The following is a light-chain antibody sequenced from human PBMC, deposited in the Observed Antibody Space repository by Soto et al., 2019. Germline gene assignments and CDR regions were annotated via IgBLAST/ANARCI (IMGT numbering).Light chain of an antibody. Sequence: QPVLTQSSSASASLGSSVKLTCTLSSGHSSYIIAWHQQQPGKAPRYLMKLEGSGSYNKGSGLLDRFSGSSSGADRYLTISILQSEDEADYYCETWDSNTRVFGGGTKLTVL. V-gene: IGLV4-60*03. CDR3: ETWDSNTRV. CDR2: LEGSGSY. J-gene: IGLJ2*01. CDR1: SGHSSYI.